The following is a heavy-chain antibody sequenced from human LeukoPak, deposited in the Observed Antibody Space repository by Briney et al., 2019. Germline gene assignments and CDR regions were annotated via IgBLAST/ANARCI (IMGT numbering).Heavy chain of an antibody. J-gene: IGHJ4*02. D-gene: IGHD3-22*01. CDR2: IYSSGGT. CDR1: GGSISTSSYY. V-gene: IGHV4-61*02. CDR3: AREDYYDSSGYYPFDV. Sequence: PSETLSLTCTVSGGSISTSSYYWNWIRQPAGKGLEWVGRIYSSGGTDFTPSLKSRGTISVDTSKNQFSLKLSSVTAADTAVYYCAREDYYDSSGYYPFDVWGQGILVTVSS.